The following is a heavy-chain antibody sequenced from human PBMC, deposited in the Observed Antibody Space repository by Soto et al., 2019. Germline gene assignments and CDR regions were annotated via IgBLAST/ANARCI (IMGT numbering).Heavy chain of an antibody. D-gene: IGHD4-17*01. CDR1: GFTFSDYY. CDR2: ISSSSSYT. CDR3: AKDGGFDYGFWYFDL. J-gene: IGHJ2*01. Sequence: LRLSCAASGFTFSDYYMSWIRQAPGKGLEWVSYISSSSSYTNYADSVKGRFTISRGNSKNTLYLQMNSLRAEDTAVYYCAKDGGFDYGFWYFDLWGRGTLVTVS. V-gene: IGHV3-11*06.